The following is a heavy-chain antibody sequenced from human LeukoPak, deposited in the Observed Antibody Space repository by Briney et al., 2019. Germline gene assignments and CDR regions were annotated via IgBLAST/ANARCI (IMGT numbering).Heavy chain of an antibody. CDR3: ASRVAYDSSGYYGTGYFDY. D-gene: IGHD3-22*01. CDR1: GGTFSSYA. Sequence: SVKISCKASGGTFSSYAISWVRQAPGQGLEWMGGLIPIFGTANYAQKFQGRVTITADESTSTAYMELSSLRSEDTVVYYCASRVAYDSSGYYGTGYFDYWGQGTLVTVSS. CDR2: LIPIFGTA. V-gene: IGHV1-69*13. J-gene: IGHJ4*02.